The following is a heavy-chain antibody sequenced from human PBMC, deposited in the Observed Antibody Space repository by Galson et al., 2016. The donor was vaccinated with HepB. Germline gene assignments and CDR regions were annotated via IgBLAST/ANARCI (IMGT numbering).Heavy chain of an antibody. V-gene: IGHV3-23*01. D-gene: IGHD2/OR15-2a*01. CDR1: GFTFSTYP. Sequence: SLRLSCAASGFTFSTYPMGWVRQAPGKGPEWVSAINAGGNNRYYSDSVKGRFAISRDNSKNTLYLQMDSLRPDDTAVYYCAKRHEYCPPVGCSVDYWGQGTLVSVSS. CDR2: INAGGNNR. J-gene: IGHJ4*02. CDR3: AKRHEYCPPVGCSVDY.